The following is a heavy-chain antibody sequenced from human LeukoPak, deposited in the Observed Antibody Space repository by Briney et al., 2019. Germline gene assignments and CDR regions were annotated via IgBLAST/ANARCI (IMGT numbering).Heavy chain of an antibody. CDR3: ARRGYSYYMDV. D-gene: IGHD5-18*01. V-gene: IGHV4-59*08. J-gene: IGHJ6*03. CDR1: GGSISSYF. Sequence: SETLSLTCTVSGGSISSYFWSWIRQPPGKGLEWIGYIYYSGSTNYNPSLKSRVTISVDTSKNQFSLKLSSVTAADTAVYYYARRGYSYYMDVWGKGTTVTVSS. CDR2: IYYSGST.